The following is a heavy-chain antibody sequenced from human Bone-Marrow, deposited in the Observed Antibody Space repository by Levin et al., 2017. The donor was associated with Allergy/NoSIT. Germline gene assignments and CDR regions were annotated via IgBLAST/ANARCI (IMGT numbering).Heavy chain of an antibody. CDR1: GFTFSDYY. CDR2: ITDSGDTR. D-gene: IGHD4/OR15-4a*01. J-gene: IGHJ4*02. CDR3: ARLRCYGACSTGYQVDY. V-gene: IGHV3-11*01. Sequence: PGGSLRLSCTASGFTFSDYYMTWIRQAPGKGLEWVSYITDSGDTRYYADSLKGRFTISRDNARDSLYLQMNSLGAEDTAVYYCARLRCYGACSTGYQVDYWGQGALVTVSS.